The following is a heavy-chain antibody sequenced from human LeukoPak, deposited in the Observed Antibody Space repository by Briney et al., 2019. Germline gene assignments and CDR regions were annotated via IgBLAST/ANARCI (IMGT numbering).Heavy chain of an antibody. D-gene: IGHD2-15*01. CDR3: ARDGRCSGGSCYSLGN. CDR1: GYTFTSYD. CDR2: MNPNSGNT. V-gene: IGHV1-8*01. Sequence: ASVKVSCKASGYTFTSYDINWVRQATGQGLDWMGWMNPNSGNTGYAQKFQGRVTMTRNTSISTAYMELSSLRSEDTAVYYCARDGRCSGGSCYSLGNWGQRTLVTVSS. J-gene: IGHJ4*02.